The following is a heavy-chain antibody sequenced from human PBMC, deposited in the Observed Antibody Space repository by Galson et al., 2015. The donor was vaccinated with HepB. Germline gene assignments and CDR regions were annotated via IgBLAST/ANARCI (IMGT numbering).Heavy chain of an antibody. CDR3: ARDGYREPTYYYYMDV. CDR2: IIPIFGTA. D-gene: IGHD6-13*01. Sequence: SVKVSCKASGGTFSSYAISWVRQAPGQGLEWMGGIIPIFGTANYAQKFQGRVTITADESTSTAYMELSSLRSEDTAVYYCARDGYREPTYYYYMDVWGKGTTVTVSS. CDR1: GGTFSSYA. J-gene: IGHJ6*03. V-gene: IGHV1-69*13.